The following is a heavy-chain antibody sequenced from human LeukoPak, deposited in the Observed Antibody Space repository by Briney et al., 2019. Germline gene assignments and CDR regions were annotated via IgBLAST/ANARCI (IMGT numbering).Heavy chain of an antibody. CDR1: GYTFTGYY. CDR3: ARAHRGSSSWSSQH. CDR2: INPNSGGT. J-gene: IGHJ1*01. D-gene: IGHD6-13*01. V-gene: IGHV1-2*02. Sequence: GASVKVSCKASGYTFTGYYMHWVRQAPGQGLEWMGWINPNSGGTSYAQKFQGRVTMTRDTSISTAYMELSRLRSDGTAVYYCARAHRGSSSWSSQHWGQGTLVTVSS.